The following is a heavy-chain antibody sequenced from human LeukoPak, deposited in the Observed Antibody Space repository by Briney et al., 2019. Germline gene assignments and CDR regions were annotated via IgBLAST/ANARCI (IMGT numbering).Heavy chain of an antibody. CDR1: GFTFSSYG. Sequence: GGSLRLSCAASGFTFSSYGMHWVRQAPGKGLEWVAFIRYDGSNKYYADSVKGRFTISRDNSKNTLYLQMNSLRAEDTAVYYCARDFSLVGATCPGYWGQGTLVTVSS. J-gene: IGHJ4*02. CDR3: ARDFSLVGATCPGY. V-gene: IGHV3-30*02. D-gene: IGHD1-26*01. CDR2: IRYDGSNK.